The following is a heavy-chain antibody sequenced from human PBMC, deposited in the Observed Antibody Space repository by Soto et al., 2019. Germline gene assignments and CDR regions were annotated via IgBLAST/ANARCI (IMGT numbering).Heavy chain of an antibody. J-gene: IGHJ6*02. CDR3: ARWQVDYGDLNYYYGMDV. V-gene: IGHV1-3*01. D-gene: IGHD4-17*01. Sequence: ASVKVSCKASGYTFTSYAMHWVRQAPGQRLEWMGWINAIFGKAKYAQKFQGRVTITADESTSTAYMELSSLRSEDTAVYYCARWQVDYGDLNYYYGMDVWGQGTTVTVSS. CDR1: GYTFTSYA. CDR2: INAIFGKA.